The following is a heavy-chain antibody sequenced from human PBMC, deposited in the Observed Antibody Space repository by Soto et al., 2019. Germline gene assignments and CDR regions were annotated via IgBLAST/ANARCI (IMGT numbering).Heavy chain of an antibody. CDR3: ATADVSGDGLWLVSA. CDR1: GLSFNRYA. V-gene: IGHV3-23*01. D-gene: IGHD2-21*02. Sequence: XVCLRLSCVACGLSFNRYAMIGVRKAPGKGQEWVSGITGSGGSIEYAASVKGRFTISRDNSKNTVYLQMDYLRAEDTAMYYCATADVSGDGLWLVSACGQRTPVTVSS. J-gene: IGHJ5*02. CDR2: ITGSGGSI.